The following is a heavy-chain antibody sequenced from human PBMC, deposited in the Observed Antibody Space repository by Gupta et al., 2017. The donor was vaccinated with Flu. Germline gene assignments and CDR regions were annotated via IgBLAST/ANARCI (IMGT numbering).Heavy chain of an antibody. CDR1: GFTFSSYG. D-gene: IGHD3-22*01. CDR3: ARDGNYYDSSGLDAFDI. Sequence: QVQLVESGGGVVQPGRSLRLSCAASGFTFSSYGMHWVRQAPGKGLEWVAVIWYDGSNKYYADSVKGRFTISRDNSKNTLYLQMNSLRAEDTAVYYCARDGNYYDSSGLDAFDIWGQGTMVTVSS. J-gene: IGHJ3*02. CDR2: IWYDGSNK. V-gene: IGHV3-33*01.